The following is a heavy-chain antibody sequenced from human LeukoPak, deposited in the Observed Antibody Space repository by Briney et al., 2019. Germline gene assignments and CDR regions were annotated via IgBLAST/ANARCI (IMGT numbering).Heavy chain of an antibody. V-gene: IGHV3-74*01. CDR2: IDTDGTTT. Sequence: GGSLRLSCTTSEFTFSNYWMHWVRQAPGKGLVWVSRIDTDGTTTDYADSVKGRFTISRDNSKNTLYLQMSSLRAEDTAVYYCATNYYDTSGYNPDAFDIWGQGTMVTVSS. D-gene: IGHD3-22*01. CDR3: ATNYYDTSGYNPDAFDI. CDR1: EFTFSNYW. J-gene: IGHJ3*02.